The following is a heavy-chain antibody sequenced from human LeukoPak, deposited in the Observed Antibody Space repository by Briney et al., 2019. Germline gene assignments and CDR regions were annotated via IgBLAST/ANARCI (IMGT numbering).Heavy chain of an antibody. CDR3: ARSKSYSSGWTDFDC. J-gene: IGHJ4*02. Sequence: GGSLTLSCAASGFTFSSHDMHWVRPPTGKGLEWVSVIGTAGNTYYTDSVKGRFTISRENAKNSLYLQMDNLRAEDTAVYYCARSKSYSSGWTDFDCWGQGTLVTVSS. CDR1: GFTFSSHD. V-gene: IGHV3-13*01. CDR2: IGTAGNT. D-gene: IGHD6-19*01.